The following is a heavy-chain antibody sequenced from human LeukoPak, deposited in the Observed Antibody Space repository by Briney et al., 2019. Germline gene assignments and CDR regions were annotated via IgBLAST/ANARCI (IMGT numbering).Heavy chain of an antibody. J-gene: IGHJ1*01. V-gene: IGHV1-69*05. D-gene: IGHD6-13*01. CDR1: GGTFSSYA. CDR2: IIPIFGTA. Sequence: SVKVSCKASGGTFSSYAISWVRQAPGQGLEWMGGIIPIFGTANYAQKFQGRVTITTDESTSTAYMELSSLRAEDTALYYCAKDFAAAAGQTEYFQHWGQGTLVTVSS. CDR3: AKDFAAAAGQTEYFQH.